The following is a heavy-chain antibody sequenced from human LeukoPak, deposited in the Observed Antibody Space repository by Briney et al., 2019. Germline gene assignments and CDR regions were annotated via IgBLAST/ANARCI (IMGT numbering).Heavy chain of an antibody. CDR1: GFTFSNYA. D-gene: IGHD6-25*01. J-gene: IGHJ4*02. V-gene: IGHV3-30*18. CDR3: AKDLRRIAAYYFDY. CDR2: ISSDGRDK. Sequence: PGGSLRLSCAASGFTFSNYAIHWVRQAPGKGLEWVAVISSDGRDKHHADSVKGRFTISRDNSKNTLSLQTNSLRPEDTAVYYCAKDLRRIAAYYFDYWGQGTLVTVSS.